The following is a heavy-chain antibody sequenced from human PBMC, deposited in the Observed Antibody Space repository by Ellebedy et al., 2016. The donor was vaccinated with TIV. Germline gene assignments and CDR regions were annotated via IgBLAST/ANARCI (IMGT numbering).Heavy chain of an antibody. D-gene: IGHD1-14*01. V-gene: IGHV5-51*01. Sequence: AESLKISCQGSAYSFINYWIVWVRQMPGRVLEWMGIIDLSDSDTRYSPSLQGQVTISADRSVTTAYLHFNSLTPSDTAVYYCAKLGHRATPDDSWGQGTLVTVSS. CDR2: IDLSDSDT. CDR3: AKLGHRATPDDS. J-gene: IGHJ4*02. CDR1: AYSFINYW.